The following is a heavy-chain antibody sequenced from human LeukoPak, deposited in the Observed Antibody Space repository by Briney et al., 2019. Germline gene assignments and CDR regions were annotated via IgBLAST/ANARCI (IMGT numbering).Heavy chain of an antibody. D-gene: IGHD1-20*01. Sequence: SETLSLTCPVSGGSIISGGYYWSWIRQHPGQGLEWIGYIYYSGSTYYNPSLKSRVTISVDTSKNQFSLKLSSVTAADTAVYYCARAAGLRGITGTYYDYWGQGTLVTVSS. CDR1: GGSIISGGYY. J-gene: IGHJ4*02. CDR3: ARAAGLRGITGTYYDY. V-gene: IGHV4-31*03. CDR2: IYYSGST.